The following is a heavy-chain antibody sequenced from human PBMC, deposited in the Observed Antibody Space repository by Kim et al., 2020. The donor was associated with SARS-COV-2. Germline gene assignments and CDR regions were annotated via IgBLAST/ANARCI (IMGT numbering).Heavy chain of an antibody. CDR1: GGSISSGGYY. D-gene: IGHD3-10*01. V-gene: IGHV4-31*03. Sequence: SETLSLTCTVSGGSISSGGYYWSWIRQHPGKGLEWIGYIYYSGSTYYNPSLKSRVTISVDTYKNQFSLKLSSVTAADTAVYYCARVLGYYGSGSYRSSYYFDYWGQGTLVTVSS. CDR2: IYYSGST. CDR3: ARVLGYYGSGSYRSSYYFDY. J-gene: IGHJ4*02.